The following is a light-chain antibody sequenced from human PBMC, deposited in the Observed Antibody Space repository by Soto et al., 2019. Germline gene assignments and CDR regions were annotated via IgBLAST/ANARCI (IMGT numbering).Light chain of an antibody. Sequence: QSVLTQPASVSWSPGQSITISCTGTSSDVGGYNYVSWYQQHPGKAPKLMIYDVSNWPSGVSNRFSGSKSGNTASLTISGLQAEDEADYYCSSYTNSSPVVFGTGTKVTVL. CDR3: SSYTNSSPVV. J-gene: IGLJ1*01. CDR1: SSDVGGYNY. CDR2: DVS. V-gene: IGLV2-14*01.